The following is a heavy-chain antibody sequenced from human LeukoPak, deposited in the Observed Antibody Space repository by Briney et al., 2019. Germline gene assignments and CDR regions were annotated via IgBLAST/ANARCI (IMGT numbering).Heavy chain of an antibody. D-gene: IGHD6-19*01. CDR2: IYYSGST. J-gene: IGHJ4*02. Sequence: SETLSLTCIVSGGSISSYYWSWIRQPPGKGLEWIGYIYYSGSTNYNPSLKSRVTISVDTSKNQFSLKLSSVSAADTAVYYCARRSSGWYVYFDYWGQGTLVTVSS. CDR1: GGSISSYY. CDR3: ARRSSGWYVYFDY. V-gene: IGHV4-59*08.